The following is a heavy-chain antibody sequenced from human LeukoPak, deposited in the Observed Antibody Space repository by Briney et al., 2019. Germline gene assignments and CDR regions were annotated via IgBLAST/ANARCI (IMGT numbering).Heavy chain of an antibody. Sequence: ASVKVSCKASGYTFTSYYMHWVRQAPGQGLEWMGIINPSGGSTSYAQKFQGRVTMTRDMSTSTVYMELSSLRSEDTAVYYCAREEAETQRDPSDGSGYYEYYFDYWGQGTLVTVSS. V-gene: IGHV1-46*01. CDR3: AREEAETQRDPSDGSGYYEYYFDY. J-gene: IGHJ4*02. D-gene: IGHD3-22*01. CDR2: INPSGGST. CDR1: GYTFTSYY.